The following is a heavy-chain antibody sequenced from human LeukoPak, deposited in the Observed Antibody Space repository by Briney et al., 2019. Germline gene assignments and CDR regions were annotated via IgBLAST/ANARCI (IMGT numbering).Heavy chain of an antibody. CDR1: GYTFTSYG. D-gene: IGHD3-9*01. Sequence: ASVKVSCKASGYTFTSYGISWVRQAPGQGLEWMGWISAYNGNTNYEQKLQGRVTMTTDTSTSTDYMELRSLRSDDTAVYYCARGGLGRYFDWLLDAFDIWGQGTMVTVSS. CDR3: ARGGLGRYFDWLLDAFDI. V-gene: IGHV1-18*01. J-gene: IGHJ3*02. CDR2: ISAYNGNT.